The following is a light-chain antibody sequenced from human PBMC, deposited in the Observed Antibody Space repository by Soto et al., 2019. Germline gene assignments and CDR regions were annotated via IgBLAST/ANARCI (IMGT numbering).Light chain of an antibody. J-gene: IGKJ4*01. CDR2: GAS. CDR3: HQYNDRPLT. CDR1: QSVSSN. Sequence: EIVMTQSPATLSVSPGERATLSCRASQSVSSNLAWYQQKPGQAPRLLIYGASTRATGIPARFSGSGSGTEFSLTISSLQSVDFAVYYCHQYNDRPLTFGGGTKVEIK. V-gene: IGKV3-15*01.